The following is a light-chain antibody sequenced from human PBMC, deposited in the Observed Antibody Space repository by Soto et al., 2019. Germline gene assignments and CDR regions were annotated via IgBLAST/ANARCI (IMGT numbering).Light chain of an antibody. J-gene: IGKJ4*01. Sequence: AIQMTQSPSSLSASVGDRVTITCRASQGVSNDVGWYQQKPGKAPRLLIYAASTLQSGVPSRFSGSQSATDFTLTISSLQPEDFATYYCLQDFAYPLTFGGGNKVELK. CDR3: LQDFAYPLT. CDR1: QGVSND. V-gene: IGKV1-6*01. CDR2: AAS.